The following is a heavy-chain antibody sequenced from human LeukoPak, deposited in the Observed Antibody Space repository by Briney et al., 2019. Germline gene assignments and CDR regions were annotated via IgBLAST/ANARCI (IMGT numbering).Heavy chain of an antibody. CDR1: GGTFSSYA. CDR3: ARSDGVPAAIWFDP. Sequence: SVKVSCKASGGTFSSYAISWVRQAPGQGLEWMGGIIPIFGTANYAQKFQGRVTITADKSTSTAYMELSSLRSEDTAVYYCARSDGVPAAIWFDPWGQGTLVTVSS. CDR2: IIPIFGTA. J-gene: IGHJ5*02. V-gene: IGHV1-69*06. D-gene: IGHD2-2*01.